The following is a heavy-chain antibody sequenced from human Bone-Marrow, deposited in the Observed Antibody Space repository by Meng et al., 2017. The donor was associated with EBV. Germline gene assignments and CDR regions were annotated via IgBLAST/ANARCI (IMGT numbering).Heavy chain of an antibody. D-gene: IGHD5-24*01. CDR1: GFTFSSYS. J-gene: IGHJ5*02. CDR2: ISSSSSYI. Sequence: EVQLVESGGXVVKPGGSLRLSCAASGFTFSSYSMNWVRQAPGKGLEWVSSISSSSSYIYYADSVKGRFTISRDNAKNSLYLQMNSLRAEDTAVYYCARDPPKGMATITWGQGTLGTVSS. CDR3: ARDPPKGMATIT. V-gene: IGHV3-21*01.